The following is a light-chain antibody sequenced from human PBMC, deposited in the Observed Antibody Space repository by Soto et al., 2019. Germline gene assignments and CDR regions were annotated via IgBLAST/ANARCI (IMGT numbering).Light chain of an antibody. CDR1: QSVDTAY. CDR2: GAF. J-gene: IGKJ2*01. Sequence: EIVLTQSPGTLSLSPGERATLSCRASQSVDTAYLVWYQQKPDRAPSLLIYGAFNRATGIPDRFSGGGSGTDLTLPINRLEPEDFAVYYCHHCNVSPYPFGQGTNLEIK. V-gene: IGKV3-20*01. CDR3: HHCNVSPYP.